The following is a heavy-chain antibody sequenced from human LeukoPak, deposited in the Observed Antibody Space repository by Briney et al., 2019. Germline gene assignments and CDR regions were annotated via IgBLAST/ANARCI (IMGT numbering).Heavy chain of an antibody. D-gene: IGHD6-25*01. CDR2: MYYSGTT. J-gene: IGHJ4*02. V-gene: IGHV4-39*07. CDR1: GGSISSSNYH. CDR3: ASGSPAADY. Sequence: SETLSLICTVSGGSISSSNYHWGWIRQPPGKGLEWIGSMYYSGTTYYNPSLKSRVTISVDTSKNQFSLKLSSVTAADTAVYYCASGSPAADYWGQGTLVTVTS.